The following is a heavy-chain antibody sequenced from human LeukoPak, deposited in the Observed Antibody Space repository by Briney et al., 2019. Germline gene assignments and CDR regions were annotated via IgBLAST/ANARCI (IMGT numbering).Heavy chain of an antibody. D-gene: IGHD6-13*01. CDR2: IYYSGTT. Sequence: SETLSLTCTVSGGSISSYYWSWIRQPPGKGLEWIGYIYYSGTTNYNPSLKSRVTISVDTSKNQSSLKLSSVTAADTAVHYCARGVYIAAAQYGYWGQGTLVTVSS. CDR1: GGSISSYY. V-gene: IGHV4-59*01. CDR3: ARGVYIAAAQYGY. J-gene: IGHJ4*02.